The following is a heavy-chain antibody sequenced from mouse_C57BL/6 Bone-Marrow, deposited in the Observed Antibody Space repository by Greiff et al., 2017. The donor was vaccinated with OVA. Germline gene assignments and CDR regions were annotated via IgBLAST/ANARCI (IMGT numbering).Heavy chain of an antibody. V-gene: IGHV2-2*01. CDR3: AKGGYDGTHYYAMDY. CDR1: GFSLTSYG. D-gene: IGHD2-2*01. J-gene: IGHJ4*01. CDR2: IWSGGST. Sequence: QVQLKESGPGLVQPSQSLSITCTVSGFSLTSYGVHWVRQSPGKGLEWLGVIWSGGSTDYNAAFISRLSISKDNSKSQVFFKMNSLQADDTAIYYCAKGGYDGTHYYAMDYWGQGTSVTVSS.